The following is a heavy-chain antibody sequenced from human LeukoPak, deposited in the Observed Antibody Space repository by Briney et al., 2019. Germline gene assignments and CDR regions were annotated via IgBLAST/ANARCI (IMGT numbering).Heavy chain of an antibody. Sequence: ASVKASCKSSGYTSSSYGISWVRQAPGQGLEWMGIINPSGGSTSYAQKFQGRVTMTRDTSTSTVYMELSSLRSEDTAVYYCARDHYYYDSSGYWPLDYWGQGTLVTVSS. CDR1: GYTSSSYG. CDR3: ARDHYYYDSSGYWPLDY. V-gene: IGHV1-46*01. D-gene: IGHD3-22*01. CDR2: INPSGGST. J-gene: IGHJ4*02.